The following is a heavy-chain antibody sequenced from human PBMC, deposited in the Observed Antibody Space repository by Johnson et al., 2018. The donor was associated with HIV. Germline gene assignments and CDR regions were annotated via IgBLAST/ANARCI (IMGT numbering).Heavy chain of an antibody. CDR3: ARDGRDLVTRGSFDV. V-gene: IGHV3-30*03. D-gene: IGHD5-18*01. Sequence: QVQLVESGGGVVQPGRSLRLSCAAFGFTFSNYGVHWVRQAPGKGLEWVAVISYDGSNKYYVDSVKGRFTISRDNSKNTLYLQMNSLRPEDTAVYYCARDGRDLVTRGSFDVWGQGTVVTVSS. CDR1: GFTFSNYG. J-gene: IGHJ3*01. CDR2: ISYDGSNK.